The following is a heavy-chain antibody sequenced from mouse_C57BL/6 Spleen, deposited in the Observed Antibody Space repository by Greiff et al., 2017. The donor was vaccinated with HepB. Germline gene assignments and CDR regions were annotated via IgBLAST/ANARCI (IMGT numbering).Heavy chain of an antibody. CDR1: GYTFTSYW. CDR2: IDPSDSYT. Sequence: QVPVQPPGAELVMPGASVKLSCKASGYTFTSYWMHWVKQRPGQGLEWIGEIDPSDSYTNYNQKFKGKSTLTVDKSSSTAYMQLSSLTSEDSAVYYCARARSGYRFDYWGQGTTLTVSS. CDR3: ARARSGYRFDY. J-gene: IGHJ2*01. D-gene: IGHD3-2*02. V-gene: IGHV1-69*01.